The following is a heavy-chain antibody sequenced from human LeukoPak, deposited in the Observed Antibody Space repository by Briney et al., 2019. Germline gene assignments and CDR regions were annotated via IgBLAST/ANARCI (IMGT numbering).Heavy chain of an antibody. Sequence: GGSLTLSCAASGFTFSDYAMSWVRQAPGKVLEWVSTASYYVGKQYHADSVRGRFTVSRDNSRNTVSLQMSSLRVEDTGIYYCAKAGIGADGAGFLCEYWGQGTLVTVSS. CDR2: ASYYVGKQ. CDR1: GFTFSDYA. D-gene: IGHD1-1*01. CDR3: AKAGIGADGAGFLCEY. V-gene: IGHV3-23*01. J-gene: IGHJ4*02.